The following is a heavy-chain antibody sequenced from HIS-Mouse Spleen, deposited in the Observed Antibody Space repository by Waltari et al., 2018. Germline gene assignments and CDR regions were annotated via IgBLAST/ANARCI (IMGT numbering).Heavy chain of an antibody. V-gene: IGHV4-34*01. D-gene: IGHD1-26*01. CDR3: ARGALRGSYYWGEYFQH. CDR2: INHSGST. Sequence: QVQLQQWGAGLLKPSETLSLTCAVYGGSFSGYYWSWIRQPPGKGLEWIGEINHSGSTNYNPSLKIRVTISVDTSKNQFSLKLSSVTAADTAVYYCARGALRGSYYWGEYFQHWGQGTLVTVSS. J-gene: IGHJ1*01. CDR1: GGSFSGYY.